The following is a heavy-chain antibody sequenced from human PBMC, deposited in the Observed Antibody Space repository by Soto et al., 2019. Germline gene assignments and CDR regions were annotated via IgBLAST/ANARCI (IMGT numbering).Heavy chain of an antibody. V-gene: IGHV4-34*01. CDR1: GGSFSGYY. Sequence: QVQLQQWGAGLLKPSETLSLTCAVYGGSFSGYYLSWIRQPPGKGLEWIGEITHSGSTNYNPSLKSRVPISVETSKNQFSLKLSSVTAADTAVYYCARGRPRRAFDIWGQGTMVTVSS. CDR3: ARGRPRRAFDI. J-gene: IGHJ3*02. CDR2: ITHSGST.